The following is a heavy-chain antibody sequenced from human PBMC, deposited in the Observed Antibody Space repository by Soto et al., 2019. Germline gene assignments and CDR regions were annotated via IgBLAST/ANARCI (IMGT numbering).Heavy chain of an antibody. CDR3: XXXXXXWSGYPRYYLDY. J-gene: IGHJ4*02. CDR1: GFIFSDSA. Sequence: EVQLVESGGGLVQPGGSLKLSCAASGFIFSDSALHWVRQASGKGLEWVGRIRRKANNYATTYXASVEGRFAIXRDXSXXXXXXXXXXXXXXXXXXXXXXXXXXXWSGYPRYYLDYWGQGTLVTVSS. V-gene: IGHV3-73*02. D-gene: IGHD3-3*01. CDR2: IRRKANNYAT.